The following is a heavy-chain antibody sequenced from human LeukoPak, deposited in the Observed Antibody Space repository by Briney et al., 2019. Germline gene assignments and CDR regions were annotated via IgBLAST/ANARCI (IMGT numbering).Heavy chain of an antibody. CDR1: GYTFTSYG. V-gene: IGHV1-18*01. J-gene: IGHJ3*02. Sequence: ASVKVSCKASGYTFTSYGISWVRQAPGQGLEWMGWISAYNGNTNYAQKLQGRVTMTTDTSTSTAYMELRSLGSDDTAVYYCARDRLNLVTIFGVVTKHDAFDIWGQGTMVTVSS. CDR3: ARDRLNLVTIFGVVTKHDAFDI. D-gene: IGHD3-3*01. CDR2: ISAYNGNT.